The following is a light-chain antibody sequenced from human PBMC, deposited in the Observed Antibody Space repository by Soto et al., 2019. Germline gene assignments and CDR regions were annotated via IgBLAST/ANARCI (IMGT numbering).Light chain of an antibody. CDR1: QSVSRSY. J-gene: IGKJ4*01. Sequence: TQSPATLSVSPGDRATLSCRASQSVSRSYLGWYQQKPGQAPRLLIYGASSRATGIPDRFSGSGSGTDFTLTISRLEPEDFAVYYCQQFGSSLLTFGGGTKVDIK. CDR3: QQFGSSLLT. CDR2: GAS. V-gene: IGKV3-20*01.